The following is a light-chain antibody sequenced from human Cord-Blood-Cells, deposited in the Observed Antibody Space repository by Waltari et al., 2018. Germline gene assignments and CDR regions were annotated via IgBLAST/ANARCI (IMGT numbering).Light chain of an antibody. CDR3: QQYGSSPRT. CDR1: QSVSSSY. Sequence: VLTQSPGTLSLSPGARATISCRASQSVSSSYLAWYQQKPGQAPRLLIYGASSRATGIPDRFSGSGSGTDFTLTISRLEPEDFAVYYCQQYGSSPRTFGQGTKVEIK. CDR2: GAS. J-gene: IGKJ1*01. V-gene: IGKV3-20*01.